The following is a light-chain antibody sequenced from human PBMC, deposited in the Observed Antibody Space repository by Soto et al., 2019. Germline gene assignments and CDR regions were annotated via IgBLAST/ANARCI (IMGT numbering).Light chain of an antibody. CDR1: QNIRNW. CDR2: DAS. Sequence: GDSVTITCRASQNIRNWLAWYQQKPGKAPNPLIYDASSLKSGVPARFSGSGSGTEFTLTISSLQPDDFATYYCQQYNTYSLTFGQGTKVDIK. V-gene: IGKV1-5*01. J-gene: IGKJ1*01. CDR3: QQYNTYSLT.